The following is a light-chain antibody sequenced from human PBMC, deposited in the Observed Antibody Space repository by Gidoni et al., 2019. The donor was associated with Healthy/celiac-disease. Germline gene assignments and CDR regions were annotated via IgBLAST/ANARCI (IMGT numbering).Light chain of an antibody. CDR2: SNH. V-gene: IGLV1-44*01. CDR3: AAWDDSLNGLYV. J-gene: IGLJ1*01. CDR1: SSNIGSNT. Sequence: QSMLTQPPSASGTPGQRVTISCSGSSSNIGSNTVNWYQQLPGTAPKLLIYSNHQRPSGVPDRFSGSKSGTSASLAISGLQSEDEADYYCAAWDDSLNGLYVFGTGTKVTVL.